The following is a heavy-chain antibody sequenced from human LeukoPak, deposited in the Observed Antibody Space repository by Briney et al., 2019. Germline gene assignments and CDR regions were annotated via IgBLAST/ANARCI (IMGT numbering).Heavy chain of an antibody. V-gene: IGHV4-30-4*02. J-gene: IGHJ4*02. CDR3: ARGRGFGELSSHFDY. CDR1: GGSISSGDYY. Sequence: PSGTLSLTCTVSGGSISSGDYYWSWIRQPPGKGLEWIGYIYYSGSTYYNPSLKSRVTISVDTSKNQFSLKLSSVTAADTAVYYCARGRGFGELSSHFDYWGQGTLVTVSS. CDR2: IYYSGST. D-gene: IGHD3-10*01.